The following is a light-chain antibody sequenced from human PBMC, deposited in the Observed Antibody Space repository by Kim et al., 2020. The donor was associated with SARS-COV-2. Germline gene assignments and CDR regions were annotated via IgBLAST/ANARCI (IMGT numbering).Light chain of an antibody. Sequence: SPGETVTLSCRASQNIRGDSLAWYQQRPGQAPRVLIHGASSRATGMPDRFSASGSGTDFTLTISRLQPEDFAVYYCQQYVDSPFTFGQGTRLEIK. CDR1: QNIRGDS. J-gene: IGKJ5*01. V-gene: IGKV3-20*01. CDR3: QQYVDSPFT. CDR2: GAS.